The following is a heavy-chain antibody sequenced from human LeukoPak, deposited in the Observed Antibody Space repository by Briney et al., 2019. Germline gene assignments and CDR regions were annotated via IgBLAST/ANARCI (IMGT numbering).Heavy chain of an antibody. D-gene: IGHD2-21*01. CDR3: ARVGEFVVVIASTHSYYMDV. CDR1: GGSISSGSYY. Sequence: SETLSLTCTVSGGSISSGSYYWSWIRQPAGKGLEWIGRIYTSGSTKYNPSLKSRVTISVDTSKNQFSLKLSSVTAADTAVYYCARVGEFVVVIASTHSYYMDVWGKGTTVTVSS. CDR2: IYTSGST. V-gene: IGHV4-61*02. J-gene: IGHJ6*03.